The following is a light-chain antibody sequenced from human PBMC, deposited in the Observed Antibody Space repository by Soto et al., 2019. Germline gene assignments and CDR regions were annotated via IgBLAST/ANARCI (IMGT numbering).Light chain of an antibody. CDR1: QDISDY. CDR2: AAS. V-gene: IGKV1-33*01. J-gene: IGKJ4*01. Sequence: DIQMTQSPSSLSASVGDRVTITCQARQDISDYLNWYQQRPGKAPNLLIYAASNLETRVPSRFSGSGSGTFFTLTITSLQPDDFATYYCQQYDSLPLTFGGGTKVDIK. CDR3: QQYDSLPLT.